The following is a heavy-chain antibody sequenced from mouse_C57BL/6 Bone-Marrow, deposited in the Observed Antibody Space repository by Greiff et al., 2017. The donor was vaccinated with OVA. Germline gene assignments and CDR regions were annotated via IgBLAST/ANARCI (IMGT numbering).Heavy chain of an antibody. CDR3: ARPTTPGYFDV. D-gene: IGHD1-1*01. V-gene: IGHV5-17*01. CDR2: ISSGSSTI. CDR1: GFTFSDYG. J-gene: IGHJ1*03. Sequence: EVKLVESGGGLVKPGGSLKLSCAASGFTFSDYGMHWVRQAPEKGLEWVAYISSGSSTIYYADTVKGRFTISRDNAKNTLFLQMTSLRSEDTAMYYCARPTTPGYFDVWGTGTTVTVSS.